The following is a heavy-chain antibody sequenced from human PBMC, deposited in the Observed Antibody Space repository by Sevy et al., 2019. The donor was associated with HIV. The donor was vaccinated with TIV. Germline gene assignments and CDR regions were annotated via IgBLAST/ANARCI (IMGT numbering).Heavy chain of an antibody. CDR2: INQDGSEK. CDR3: AREGSSYDTYYYVYAMDL. CDR1: GFTFNSYW. D-gene: IGHD3-16*01. Sequence: GGSLRLSCAASGFTFNSYWMTWVRQAPGKGLEWVANINQDGSEKYYVDSVKGRFTISRDNSQNSLSLQMNTLRVDDTAVYFCAREGSSYDTYYYVYAMDLWGLGTTVTVSS. J-gene: IGHJ6*02. V-gene: IGHV3-7*01.